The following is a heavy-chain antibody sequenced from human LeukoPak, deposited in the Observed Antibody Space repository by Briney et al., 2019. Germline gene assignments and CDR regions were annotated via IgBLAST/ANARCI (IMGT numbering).Heavy chain of an antibody. CDR3: ARAGQGDFWSGLRYFDY. CDR1: GGSISRYY. J-gene: IGHJ4*02. D-gene: IGHD3-3*01. V-gene: IGHV4-59*01. Sequence: PSGTLSLTCTVSGGSISRYYWSWIRQPPGKGLEWIGYIYDSGSTNYNPSLKSRVTISVDTSKNHFSLKLSSVTAADTAVYYCARAGQGDFWSGLRYFDYWGQGTLVT. CDR2: IYDSGST.